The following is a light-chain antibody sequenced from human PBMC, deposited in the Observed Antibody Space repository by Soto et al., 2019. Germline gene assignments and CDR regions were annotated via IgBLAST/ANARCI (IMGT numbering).Light chain of an antibody. J-gene: IGKJ5*01. CDR2: KVS. CDR3: MQGTHWPPIT. V-gene: IGKV2-30*01. CDR1: QSLVYSDGNTY. Sequence: DVVGTQSPLSLPVTLGQAASISCRSSQSLVYSDGNTYLSWFQQRPGQSPRRLIYKVSNRDSGVPDRFSGSGSGTDFTLKISRVEAEDVGVYYCMQGTHWPPITFGQGTRLEIK.